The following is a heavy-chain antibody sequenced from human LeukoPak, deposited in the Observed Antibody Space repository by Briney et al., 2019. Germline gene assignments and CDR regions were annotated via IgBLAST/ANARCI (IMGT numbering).Heavy chain of an antibody. Sequence: PGGSLRLSCAASGFTFSSYEMNWVRQAPGKGLEWVSYISSSGSTIYYADSVKGRFTISRDNAKNPLYLQMNSLRAEDTAAYYCAREDNGGVLDYWGQGTLVTVSS. CDR1: GFTFSSYE. D-gene: IGHD1-14*01. J-gene: IGHJ4*02. CDR2: ISSSGSTI. CDR3: AREDNGGVLDY. V-gene: IGHV3-48*03.